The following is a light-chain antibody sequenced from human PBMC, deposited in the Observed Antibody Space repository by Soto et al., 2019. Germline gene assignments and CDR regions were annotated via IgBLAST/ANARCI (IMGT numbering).Light chain of an antibody. CDR3: SSYTSSSTRV. CDR2: DVS. J-gene: IGLJ2*01. CDR1: SSDVGGYNY. Sequence: QSALTQPASVSGSPGQSITISCTGTSSDVGGYNYVSWYQQHPGKAPKLMIYDVSNRSSGVSNRFSGSKSGNTASLTISGLQAEDEADYYCSSYTSSSTRVFGGGTKVTVL. V-gene: IGLV2-14*01.